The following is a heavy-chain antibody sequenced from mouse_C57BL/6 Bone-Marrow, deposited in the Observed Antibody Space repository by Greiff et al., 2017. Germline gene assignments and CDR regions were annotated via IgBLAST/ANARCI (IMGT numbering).Heavy chain of an antibody. CDR2: ILPGSGST. V-gene: IGHV1-9*01. CDR3: ARSCLYGFYAMDY. CDR1: GYTFTGYW. J-gene: IGHJ4*01. Sequence: VQLQQSGAELMKPGASVKLSCKATGYTFTGYWIEWVKQRPGHGLEWIGEILPGSGSTNYNEKVKGKATFTADKSSNTAYMQLLSLTTEDSAIYYCARSCLYGFYAMDYWGQGTSVTVSS. D-gene: IGHD2-2*01.